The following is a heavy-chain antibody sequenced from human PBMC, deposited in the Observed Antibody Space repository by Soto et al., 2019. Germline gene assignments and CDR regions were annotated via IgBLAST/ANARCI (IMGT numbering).Heavy chain of an antibody. D-gene: IGHD3-3*01. CDR2: INPATGAA. J-gene: IGHJ3*02. Sequence: QLHLVQSGAVVKKPGASVTVSCSASGYPVTAYYMHWVRQAHGRGREWMGGINPATGAAKYTQTFQGRVTLARDTSTSTVFMELSGLTSEDTAVFYCARGGGVGVAGSAAFDMWGQGTLVTVSS. CDR3: ARGGGVGVAGSAAFDM. V-gene: IGHV1-2*02. CDR1: GYPVTAYY.